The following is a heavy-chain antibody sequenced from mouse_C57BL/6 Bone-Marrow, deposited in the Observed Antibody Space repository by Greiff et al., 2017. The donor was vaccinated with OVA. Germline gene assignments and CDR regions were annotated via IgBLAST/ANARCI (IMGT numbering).Heavy chain of an antibody. CDR1: GYTFTSYW. D-gene: IGHD1-1*01. CDR3: ACEPPLITTRDYFDY. J-gene: IGHJ2*01. Sequence: QVQLQQPGAELVKPGASVKLSCKASGYTFTSYWITWVKQRPGQGLEWIGDIYPGSGSTNYNEKFKSKATLTVDTSSSTAYMQLRSLTSEDSAVSYCACEPPLITTRDYFDYWGQGTTLTVSS. V-gene: IGHV1-55*01. CDR2: IYPGSGST.